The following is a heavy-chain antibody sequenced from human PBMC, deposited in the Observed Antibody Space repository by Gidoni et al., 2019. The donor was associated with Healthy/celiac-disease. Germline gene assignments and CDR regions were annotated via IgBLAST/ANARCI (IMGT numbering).Heavy chain of an antibody. J-gene: IGHJ4*02. V-gene: IGHV3-23*01. D-gene: IGHD1-26*01. CDR2: ISGSGGST. CDR1: GFTFSSYA. Sequence: EVQLLESGGGLVQPGGSLGLSCAASGFTFSSYAMSWVRQAPGKGLEWVSAISGSGGSTYYADSVKGRFTISRDNSKNTLYLQMNSLRAEDTAVYYCAKLTGSSGALDYWGQGTLVTVSS. CDR3: AKLTGSSGALDY.